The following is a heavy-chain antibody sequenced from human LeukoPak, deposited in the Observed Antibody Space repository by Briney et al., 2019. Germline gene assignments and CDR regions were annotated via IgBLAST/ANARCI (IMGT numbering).Heavy chain of an antibody. J-gene: IGHJ4*02. V-gene: IGHV3-33*06. CDR1: GFTFSSYG. CDR2: IWYDGSNK. D-gene: IGHD6-13*01. CDR3: AKSRYSSSWYPY. Sequence: PGGSLRLSCAASGFTFSSYGMHWVRQAPGKGLEWVAVIWYDGSNKYYADSVKGRFTISRDNSKNTLYLQMSSLRAEDTAVYYCAKSRYSSSWYPYWGQGTLVTVSS.